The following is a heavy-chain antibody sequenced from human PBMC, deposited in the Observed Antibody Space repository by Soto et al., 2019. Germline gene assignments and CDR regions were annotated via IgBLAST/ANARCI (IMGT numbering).Heavy chain of an antibody. CDR2: LRPDGGDE. CDR3: VRPAGTGRLGAFDI. J-gene: IGHJ3*02. Sequence: EVQLVESGGGLVQPGGSLRLSCAASGFTFSDFWMNWARQAPGKGLEWVAKLRPDGGDENYVDSVKGRFTISRDNAGNSLHRQMNSLRVEDTAVYYCVRPAGTGRLGAFDIWGQGTMVTVSS. CDR1: GFTFSDFW. D-gene: IGHD6-19*01. V-gene: IGHV3-7*05.